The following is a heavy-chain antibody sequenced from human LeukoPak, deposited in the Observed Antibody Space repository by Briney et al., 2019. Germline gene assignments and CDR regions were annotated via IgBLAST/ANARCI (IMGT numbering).Heavy chain of an antibody. J-gene: IGHJ4*02. CDR2: INHSGST. CDR3: ASSEYSSSGADY. Sequence: SETLSLTCAVYGGSFSGYYWSWIRQPPGKGLEWIGEINHSGSTNYNPSLKSRVTISVDKSKNQFSLKLSSVTAADTAVYYCASSEYSSSGADYWGQGTLVTVSS. V-gene: IGHV4-34*01. D-gene: IGHD6-6*01. CDR1: GGSFSGYY.